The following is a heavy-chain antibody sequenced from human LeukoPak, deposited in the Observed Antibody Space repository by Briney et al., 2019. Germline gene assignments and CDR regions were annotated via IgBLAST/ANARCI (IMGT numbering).Heavy chain of an antibody. CDR3: ARDSVGSSGYYYDY. CDR1: GFTLSNYG. CDR2: MQYDGSDK. D-gene: IGHD3-22*01. Sequence: GGSLRLSCAASGFTLSNYGIHWVRQAPGKGLEWVTFMQYDGSDKFYADSVKGRFTISRDNSKNTVYLQMGSLRAEDMAVYYCARDSVGSSGYYYDYWGQGTLVTVSS. J-gene: IGHJ4*02. V-gene: IGHV3-30*02.